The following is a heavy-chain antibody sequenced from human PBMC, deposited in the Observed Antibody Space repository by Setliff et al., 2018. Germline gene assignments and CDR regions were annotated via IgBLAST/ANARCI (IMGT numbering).Heavy chain of an antibody. CDR3: ARGRVEMATITPFGY. Sequence: SETLSLTCTVSGGSISSSSYYWGWIRQPPGKGLEWIGSIYYSGSTYYNPSLKSRVTISVDTSKNQFSLKLSSVTAADTAVYYCARGRVEMATITPFGYWGQGTLVTVSS. V-gene: IGHV4-39*07. D-gene: IGHD5-12*01. CDR1: GGSISSSSYY. CDR2: IYYSGST. J-gene: IGHJ4*02.